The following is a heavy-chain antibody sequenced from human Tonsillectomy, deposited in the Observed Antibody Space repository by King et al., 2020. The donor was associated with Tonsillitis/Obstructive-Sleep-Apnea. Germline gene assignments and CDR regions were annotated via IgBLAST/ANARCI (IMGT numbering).Heavy chain of an antibody. CDR1: GFTFSSYA. D-gene: IGHD2-2*02. CDR2: IRGSGGST. V-gene: IGHV3-23*04. CDR3: AKRGWANIVVVPAAIVAFDI. J-gene: IGHJ3*02. Sequence: VQLVESGGGLVQPGGSLRLSCAASGFTFSSYAMSWVRQAPGKGLEWVSAIRGSGGSTYYAYSVKGRFTISRDNSKNTRYLQMNSLRAEDTAVYYCAKRGWANIVVVPAAIVAFDIWGQGTMVTVSS.